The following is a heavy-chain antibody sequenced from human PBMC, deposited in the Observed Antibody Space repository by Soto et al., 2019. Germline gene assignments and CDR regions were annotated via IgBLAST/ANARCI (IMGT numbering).Heavy chain of an antibody. V-gene: IGHV1-69*04. J-gene: IGHJ4*02. CDR3: ATSYGSGYRAFDY. CDR2: VNPILSMS. Sequence: QVQLVQSGAEVKRPGSSVKVSCKASGDTFSFYSTNWVRQAPGLGLERMGRVNPILSMSNYAQRFQGRVTMTADKSTSTAYMELRGLRSEDTAMYYCATSYGSGYRAFDYWGQGALVTVSS. D-gene: IGHD3-10*01. CDR1: GDTFSFYS.